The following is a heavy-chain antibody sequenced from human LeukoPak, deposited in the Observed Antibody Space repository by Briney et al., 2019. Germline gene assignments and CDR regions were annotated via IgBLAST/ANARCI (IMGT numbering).Heavy chain of an antibody. J-gene: IGHJ4*02. V-gene: IGHV3-48*03. Sequence: PGGSLRLSCAASGFTFSSYEMNWVRQAPGKGLEWVSYISSRGSTIYYADSVKGRFTISRDNAKNSLYLQMNSLRAEDTAVYYCARAGGKIQLWLTVGYYFDYWGQGTLVTVSS. CDR2: ISSRGSTI. CDR1: GFTFSSYE. CDR3: ARAGGKIQLWLTVGYYFDY. D-gene: IGHD5-18*01.